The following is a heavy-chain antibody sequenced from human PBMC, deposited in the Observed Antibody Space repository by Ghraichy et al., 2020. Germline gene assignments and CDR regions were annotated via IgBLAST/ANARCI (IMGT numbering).Heavy chain of an antibody. V-gene: IGHV4-59*08. CDR3: AGGKTGGSLYGNYFDL. CDR1: GASISTSY. CDR2: VYYKGNT. D-gene: IGHD2-15*01. Sequence: SETLSLTCSVSGASISTSYWSWIRQSPEKGLEWIGFVYYKGNTNYNPSLKSRVTILGDTPKNKFSLKLSSVTAADTDVYYCAGGKTGGSLYGNYFDLWGQGVLVTVSS. J-gene: IGHJ4*02.